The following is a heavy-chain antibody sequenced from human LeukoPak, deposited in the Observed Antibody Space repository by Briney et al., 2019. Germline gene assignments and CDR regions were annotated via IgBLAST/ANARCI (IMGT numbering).Heavy chain of an antibody. CDR1: GYTFTGYY. CDR2: INPNSGGT. CDR3: ARGQSMVRGVIIMGNDY. Sequence: ASVKVSCKASGYTFTGYYMHWVRQAPGQGLEWMGWINPNSGGTNYAQKFQGWVTMTRDTSISTAYMELSRLRSDDTAVYYCARGQSMVRGVIIMGNDYWGQGTLVTVSS. V-gene: IGHV1-2*04. D-gene: IGHD3-10*01. J-gene: IGHJ4*02.